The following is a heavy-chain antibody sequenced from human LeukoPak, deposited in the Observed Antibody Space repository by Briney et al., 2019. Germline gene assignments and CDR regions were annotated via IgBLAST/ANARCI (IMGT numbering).Heavy chain of an antibody. V-gene: IGHV3-48*03. CDR2: IRGSGRNI. CDR1: GFTFSSYE. J-gene: IGHJ3*02. D-gene: IGHD4-17*01. Sequence: GGSLRHSCAASGFTFSSYEMNRGRQAPGKGPGGDSYIRGSGRNIYYADSVRGRFTISRDNAKNSLYLQMSSLRAEDTAVYYCARENFVDYGDAFDIWGQGTMVTVSS. CDR3: ARENFVDYGDAFDI.